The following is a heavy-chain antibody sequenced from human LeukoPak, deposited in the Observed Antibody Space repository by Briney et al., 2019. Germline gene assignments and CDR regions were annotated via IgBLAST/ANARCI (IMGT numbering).Heavy chain of an antibody. CDR2: IIPILGIA. CDR3: ARSRFGDYGMDV. CDR1: GGTFSSYA. D-gene: IGHD3-10*01. Sequence: GASVKVSCTASGGTFSSYAISWVRQAPGQGLEWMGRIIPILGIANYAQKFQGRVTITADKSTSTAYMELSSLRSEDTAVYYCARSRFGDYGMDVWGQGTTVTVSS. J-gene: IGHJ6*02. V-gene: IGHV1-69*04.